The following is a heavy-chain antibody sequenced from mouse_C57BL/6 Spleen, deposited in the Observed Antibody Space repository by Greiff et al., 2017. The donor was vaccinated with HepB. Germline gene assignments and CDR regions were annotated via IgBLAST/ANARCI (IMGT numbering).Heavy chain of an antibody. Sequence: QVQLQQSGPELVKPGASVKISCKASGYAFSSSWMNWVKQRPGKGLEWIGRIYPGDGDTNYNGKFKGKATLTADKSSSTAYMQLSSLTSEDSAVYFCAGLIGGYAMDDWGQGTSVTVSS. CDR3: AGLIGGYAMDD. D-gene: IGHD3-1*01. CDR2: IYPGDGDT. CDR1: GYAFSSSW. V-gene: IGHV1-82*01. J-gene: IGHJ4*01.